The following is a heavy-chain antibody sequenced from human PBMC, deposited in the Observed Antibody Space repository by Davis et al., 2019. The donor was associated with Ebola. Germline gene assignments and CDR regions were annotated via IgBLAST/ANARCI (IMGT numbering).Heavy chain of an antibody. D-gene: IGHD1-7*01. CDR1: GYTFTGYY. CDR3: ARVQYNWNYGSFDI. J-gene: IGHJ3*02. V-gene: IGHV1-2*06. CDR2: INPNSGGT. Sequence: AASVKVSCKASGYTFTGYYMHWVRQAPGQGLEWMGRINPNSGGTNYAQKFQGRVTMTRDTSISTAYMELSRLRSDDTAVYYCARVQYNWNYGSFDIWGQGTMVTVSS.